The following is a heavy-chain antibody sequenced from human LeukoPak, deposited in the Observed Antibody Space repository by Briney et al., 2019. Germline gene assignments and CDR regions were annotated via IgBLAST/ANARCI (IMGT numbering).Heavy chain of an antibody. J-gene: IGHJ3*02. D-gene: IGHD3-22*01. CDR3: ARALPMIVVVPNPAFDI. CDR1: GGSISGGGYY. V-gene: IGHV4-31*03. Sequence: PSQTLSLTCTVSGGSISGGGYYCSWIRQHPGKGLEWIGYIYYSGSTYYNPSLKSRVTISVDTSKNQFSLKLSSVTAADTAVYYCARALPMIVVVPNPAFDIWGQGTMVTVSS. CDR2: IYYSGST.